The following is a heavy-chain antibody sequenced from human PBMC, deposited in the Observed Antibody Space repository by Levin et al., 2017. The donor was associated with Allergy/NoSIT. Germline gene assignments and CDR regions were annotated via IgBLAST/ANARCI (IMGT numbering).Heavy chain of an antibody. D-gene: IGHD3-10*01. J-gene: IGHJ4*02. V-gene: IGHV3-33*01. CDR1: GFTFSTSA. CDR2: IWYDGEKE. CDR3: ARNFYDEGGYYNLDY. Sequence: GGSLRLSCATSGFTFSTSAMHWVRQAPGKGLEWVAVIWYDGEKEYYIESVKGRFTISRDNSKNTMYLQMNSLRPEDTAVYYCARNFYDEGGYYNLDYWGQGALVTVSS.